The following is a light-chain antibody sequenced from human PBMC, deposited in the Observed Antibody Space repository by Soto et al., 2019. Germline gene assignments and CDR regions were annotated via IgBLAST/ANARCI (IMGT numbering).Light chain of an antibody. CDR3: LQNYNYPLT. CDR2: AAS. CDR1: QGIRND. J-gene: IGKJ4*01. Sequence: AIPMTQSPSSLSASVGDRVTITCRASQGIRNDLGWYQQKPGKAPKLLIYAASSLQSGVPSRFSGSGSGTGFTLTIASLQPEDFATYYCLQNYNYPLTFGGGTKVEIK. V-gene: IGKV1-6*01.